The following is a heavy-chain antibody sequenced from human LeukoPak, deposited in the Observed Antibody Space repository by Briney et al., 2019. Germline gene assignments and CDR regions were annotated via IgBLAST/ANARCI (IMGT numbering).Heavy chain of an antibody. CDR2: IYYSGST. D-gene: IGHD4-11*01. CDR3: ARLTVTARIYNWFDP. CDR1: GDSISSGNYY. V-gene: IGHV4-61*02. Sequence: SQTLSLTCTVSGDSISSGNYYWSWIRQPAGKGLEWIGSIYYSGSTYYNPSLKSRVTISVDTSKNQFSLKLSSVTAADTAVYYCARLTVTARIYNWFDPWGQGTLVTVSS. J-gene: IGHJ5*02.